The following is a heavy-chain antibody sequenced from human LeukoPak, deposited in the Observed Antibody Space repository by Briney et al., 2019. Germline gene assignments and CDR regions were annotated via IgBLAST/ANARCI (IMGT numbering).Heavy chain of an antibody. CDR1: GFTFGDYA. Sequence: PGGSLRLSCTASGFTFGDYAMSWFRQAPGKGLEWVGSIRSKAYGGTTEYAASVKGRFTISRDDSKSIAYLQMNSLKTEDTAVYYCTRDNYGASYGYWGQGTLVTVSS. V-gene: IGHV3-49*03. J-gene: IGHJ4*02. CDR3: TRDNYGASYGY. CDR2: IRSKAYGGTT. D-gene: IGHD4-11*01.